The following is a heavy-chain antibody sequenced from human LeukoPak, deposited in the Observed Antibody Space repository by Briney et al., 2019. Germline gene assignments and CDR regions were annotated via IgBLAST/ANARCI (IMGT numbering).Heavy chain of an antibody. CDR3: ARVARGVEDFDY. V-gene: IGHV4-39*07. J-gene: IGHJ4*02. CDR1: GGFISSSSYY. D-gene: IGHD3-10*01. Sequence: SETLSLTCTVSGGFISSSSYYWGWIRQPPGKGLEWIGSIYYSGSTYYNPSLKSRVTISVDTSKNQFSLKLSSVTAADTAVYYCARVARGVEDFDYWGQGTLVTVSS. CDR2: IYYSGST.